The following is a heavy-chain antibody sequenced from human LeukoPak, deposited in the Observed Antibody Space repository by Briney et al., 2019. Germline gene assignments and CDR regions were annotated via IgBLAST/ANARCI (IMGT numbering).Heavy chain of an antibody. CDR1: GYTFTGYY. Sequence: ASVKVSCKASGYTFTGYYMHWVRQAPGQGLEWMGWINPNSGGTNYAQKLQGRVTMTRDTSISTAYMELSRLRSDDTAVYYCARGCSSTSCHFNAFDIWGQGTMVTVSS. V-gene: IGHV1-2*02. D-gene: IGHD2-2*01. CDR2: INPNSGGT. CDR3: ARGCSSTSCHFNAFDI. J-gene: IGHJ3*02.